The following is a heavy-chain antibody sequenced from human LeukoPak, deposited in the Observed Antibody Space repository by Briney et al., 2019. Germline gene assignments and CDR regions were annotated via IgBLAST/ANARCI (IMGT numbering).Heavy chain of an antibody. CDR3: ARDSADDILTGYPNFDY. CDR2: IKQDGSEK. V-gene: IGHV3-7*01. Sequence: GGSLRLSCAASGFTFSSYWMSWVRQAPGKGLEWVANIKQDGSEKYYVDSVKGRFTISRDNAKNSLYLQMNSLRAEDTAVYYCARDSADDILTGYPNFDYWGQGTLVTVSS. D-gene: IGHD3-9*01. J-gene: IGHJ4*02. CDR1: GFTFSSYW.